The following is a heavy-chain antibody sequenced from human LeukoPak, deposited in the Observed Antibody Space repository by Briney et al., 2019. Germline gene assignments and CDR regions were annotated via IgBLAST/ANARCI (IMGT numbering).Heavy chain of an antibody. D-gene: IGHD2-2*01. CDR3: ARAEQYQLLLH. CDR1: GYTFTSYG. V-gene: IGHV1-18*01. J-gene: IGHJ4*02. CDR2: ISAYNGNT. Sequence: ASVKVSCKASGYTFTSYGITWVRQAPGQGLEWMGWISAYNGNTNYAQKLQGRVTMATDTSTSTAYLDLRSLRSDDTAVYYCARAEQYQLLLHWGQGTLVTVSS.